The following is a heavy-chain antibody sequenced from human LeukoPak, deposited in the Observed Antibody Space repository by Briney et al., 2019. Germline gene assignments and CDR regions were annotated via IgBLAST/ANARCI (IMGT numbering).Heavy chain of an antibody. V-gene: IGHV1-3*01. Sequence: ASVKVSCKASGYTFTSYAMHWVRQAPGQRLEWMGWINAGNGNTKYSQKFQGRVTITRDTSASTAYMELSSLRSEDTAVYCCARTPYGSGSYMPYFDYWGQGTLVTVSS. CDR1: GYTFTSYA. J-gene: IGHJ4*02. CDR2: INAGNGNT. CDR3: ARTPYGSGSYMPYFDY. D-gene: IGHD3-10*01.